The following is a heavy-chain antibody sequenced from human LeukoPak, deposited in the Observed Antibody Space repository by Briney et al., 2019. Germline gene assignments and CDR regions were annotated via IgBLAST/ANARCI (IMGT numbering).Heavy chain of an antibody. CDR2: INHSGST. V-gene: IGHV4-39*07. J-gene: IGHJ4*02. Sequence: NASETLSLTCTVSGGSIRSIDSYWGWIRQPPGKGLEWIGEINHSGSTNYNPSLKSRVTISVDTSKNQFSLKLSSVTAADTAVYYCARRPFDYWGQGTLVTVSS. CDR3: ARRPFDY. CDR1: GGSIRSIDSY.